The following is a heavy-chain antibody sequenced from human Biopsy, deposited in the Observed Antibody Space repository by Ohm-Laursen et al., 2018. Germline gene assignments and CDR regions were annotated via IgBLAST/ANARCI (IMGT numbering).Heavy chain of an antibody. J-gene: IGHJ4*02. CDR1: GFNFADYA. V-gene: IGHV3-9*01. CDR3: VRSLRNYDFLDS. D-gene: IGHD3-16*01. CDR2: LTWNSGTI. Sequence: SLRLSCAASGFNFADYAMHWIRKGPGKGLVWVAGLTWNSGTIAYAGSVMGRFTISRDNAKNSLYLQMNNLTSEDTALYYCVRSLRNYDFLDSWGQGTLVSVSS.